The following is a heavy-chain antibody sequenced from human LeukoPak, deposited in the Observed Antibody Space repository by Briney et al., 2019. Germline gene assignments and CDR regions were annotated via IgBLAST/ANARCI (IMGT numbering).Heavy chain of an antibody. CDR1: GYTFPDHG. Sequence: ASVKVSCKTSGYTFPDHGIIWVRQAPGQGLEWMGWISTYMGNKNYAQNLQGRITMTTDPSTSTVYMELRSLRSDDTAVYLCGRDKGMNYYGSGDYWGQGTLVTVSS. CDR2: ISTYMGNK. D-gene: IGHD3-10*01. CDR3: GRDKGMNYYGSGDY. J-gene: IGHJ4*02. V-gene: IGHV1-18*01.